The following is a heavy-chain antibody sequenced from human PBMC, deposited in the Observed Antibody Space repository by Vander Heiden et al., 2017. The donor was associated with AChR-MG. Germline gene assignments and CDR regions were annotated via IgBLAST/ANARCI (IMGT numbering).Heavy chain of an antibody. CDR2: IRSKANSYAT. D-gene: IGHD5-12*01. Sequence: EVQLVESGGGLVQPGGSLKLSCAASGFTFSGSAMHWVRQASGKGLEWVGRIRSKANSYATAYAASVKGRFTISRDDSKNTAYLQMNSLKTEDTAVYYCTSEMATWHYWGQGTLVTVSS. CDR1: GFTFSGSA. J-gene: IGHJ4*02. CDR3: TSEMATWHY. V-gene: IGHV3-73*02.